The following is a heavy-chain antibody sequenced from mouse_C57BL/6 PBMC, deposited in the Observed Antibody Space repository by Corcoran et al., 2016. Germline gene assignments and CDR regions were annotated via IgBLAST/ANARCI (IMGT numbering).Heavy chain of an antibody. CDR1: GYSFTSYY. D-gene: IGHD2-4*01. CDR2: IYPGSGNT. Sequence: QVQLQQSGPELVKPGASVKISCKASGYSFTSYYIHWVKQRPGQGLEWIGWIYPGSGNTKYNEKFKGKATLTADTSSSTAYMQLSSLTSEDSAVYYCARRYYDYDMGDYAMDYWGQGTSVTVSS. J-gene: IGHJ4*01. CDR3: ARRYYDYDMGDYAMDY. V-gene: IGHV1-66*01.